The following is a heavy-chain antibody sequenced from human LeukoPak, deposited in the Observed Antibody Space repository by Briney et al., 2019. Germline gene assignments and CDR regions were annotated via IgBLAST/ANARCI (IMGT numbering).Heavy chain of an antibody. CDR3: ARVAFLTLDTAIDY. V-gene: IGHV3-30*03. Sequence: AGGSLRLSCAASGFIFSTYGMHWVRQAPGKGLEWVAAISSHGSNKYFADSVKGRFTISRDNSKNTLDLHMNSLRAEDTAVYYCARVAFLTLDTAIDYWGQGTLVTVS. D-gene: IGHD5-18*01. CDR2: ISSHGSNK. J-gene: IGHJ4*02. CDR1: GFIFSTYG.